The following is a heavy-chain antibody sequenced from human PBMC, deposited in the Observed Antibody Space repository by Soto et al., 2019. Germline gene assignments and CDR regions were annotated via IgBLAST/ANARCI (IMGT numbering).Heavy chain of an antibody. CDR1: GGTFSSYA. J-gene: IGHJ6*02. CDR2: IIPIFGTA. D-gene: IGHD6-13*01. Sequence: QVQLVQSGAEVKKPGSSVKVSCTASGGTFSSYAISWVRQAPGQGLEWMGGIIPIFGTANYAQKFQGRVTITADESTSTAYMELSSLGSEDTAVYYCARSRSSSWQMGGGYYYYGMDVWGQGTTVTVSS. V-gene: IGHV1-69*01. CDR3: ARSRSSSWQMGGGYYYYGMDV.